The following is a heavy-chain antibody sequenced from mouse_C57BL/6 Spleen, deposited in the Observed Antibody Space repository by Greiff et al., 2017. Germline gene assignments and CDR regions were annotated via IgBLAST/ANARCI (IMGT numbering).Heavy chain of an antibody. Sequence: QVQLQQPGAELVKPGASVKLSCKASGYTFTSYWMQWVKQRPGQGLEWIGEIDPSDSYTNYNQKFKGKATLTVDTSSSTAYMQLSSLTSEDSAVYYCASRGIFYYFDCWGQGTTLTVSS. CDR1: GYTFTSYW. J-gene: IGHJ2*01. CDR3: ASRGIFYYFDC. CDR2: IDPSDSYT. V-gene: IGHV1-50*01.